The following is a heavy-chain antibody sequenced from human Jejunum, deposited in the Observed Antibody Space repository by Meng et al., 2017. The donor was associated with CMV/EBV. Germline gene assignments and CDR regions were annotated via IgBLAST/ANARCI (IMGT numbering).Heavy chain of an antibody. CDR2: IKSGGTNI. V-gene: IGHV3-74*01. D-gene: IGHD2-21*01. CDR3: LKLPPGY. Sequence: EVQVVESGGGLIAPGGSLRLSCVVSGFSSDDFWVDWVRQAPGKGPLWVSRIKSGGTNIKYADSVKGRFTISGDNAKNTVYLQMNNLRDEDTAVYYCLKLPPGYWGQGTLVTVSS. J-gene: IGHJ4*02. CDR1: GFSSDDFW.